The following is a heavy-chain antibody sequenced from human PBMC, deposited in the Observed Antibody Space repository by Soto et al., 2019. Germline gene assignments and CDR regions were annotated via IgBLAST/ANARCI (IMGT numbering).Heavy chain of an antibody. Sequence: GGSLSLSCAASGFTFSSYGMHWVRQAPGKGLEWVAVISYDGGNKYYADSVKGRFTISRDNSKNTLYLQMNSLRAEDTAVYYCADSWLLTSYWGRGTLVTVSS. CDR2: ISYDGGNK. V-gene: IGHV3-30*03. J-gene: IGHJ4*02. D-gene: IGHD2-15*01. CDR1: GFTFSSYG. CDR3: ADSWLLTSY.